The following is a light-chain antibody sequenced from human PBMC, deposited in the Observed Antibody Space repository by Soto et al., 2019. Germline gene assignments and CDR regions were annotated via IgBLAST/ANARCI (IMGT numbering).Light chain of an antibody. CDR3: TSYTSSSTLDV. Sequence: QSVLPQPASVSGSPGQSITISCTGTSSDVGGYNYVSWYQQHPGKAPKLMIYEVSNRPLGVSNRFSGSKSGNTASLTISGLQAEDEADNYCTSYTSSSTLDVFGTGTKVTVL. CDR1: SSDVGGYNY. V-gene: IGLV2-14*01. J-gene: IGLJ1*01. CDR2: EVS.